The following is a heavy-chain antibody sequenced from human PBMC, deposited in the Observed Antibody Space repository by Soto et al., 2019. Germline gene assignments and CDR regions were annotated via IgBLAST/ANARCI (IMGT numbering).Heavy chain of an antibody. D-gene: IGHD4-17*01. CDR2: IYYSGST. V-gene: IGHV4-31*03. CDR3: ARGLHEYGFDY. CDR1: VGSISSGGYY. Sequence: QVQLQESGPGLVKPSQTLSLTCTVSVGSISSGGYYWSWIRQHPGKGLEWIGYIYYSGSTYYNPSLQSRVTISVDTSKNQFSLKLSSVTAADTAVYYCARGLHEYGFDYWGQGTLVTVSS. J-gene: IGHJ4*02.